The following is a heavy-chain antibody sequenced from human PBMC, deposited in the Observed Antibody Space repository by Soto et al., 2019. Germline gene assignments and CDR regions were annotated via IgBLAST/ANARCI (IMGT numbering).Heavy chain of an antibody. Sequence: PGESLKSSCKGSGYNFANYWIGWVRQMPGKGLEWMGMIFPGDSDTKNSPSLQGQITMSVDKSDSSAYLQWRSLKASDTAMYYCAAGYTTGPDDFDIWGQGTTVTVSS. CDR1: GYNFANYW. J-gene: IGHJ3*02. CDR2: IFPGDSDT. V-gene: IGHV5-51*01. CDR3: AAGYTTGPDDFDI. D-gene: IGHD6-13*01.